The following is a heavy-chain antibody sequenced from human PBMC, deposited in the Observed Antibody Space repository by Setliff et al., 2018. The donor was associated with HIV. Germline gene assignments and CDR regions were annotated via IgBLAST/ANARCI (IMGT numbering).Heavy chain of an antibody. Sequence: ASVKVSCKTSGYNFENYAINWVRQAPGQGLEWMGWINANSGSPTYAQAFTGRFFFSVDTAVATAYLQINNLKTEDTAVYFCARVLYGDYGGDLNWLDPWGHGTRVTVSS. D-gene: IGHD4-17*01. CDR2: INANSGSP. J-gene: IGHJ5*02. CDR1: GYNFENYA. CDR3: ARVLYGDYGGDLNWLDP. V-gene: IGHV7-4-1*02.